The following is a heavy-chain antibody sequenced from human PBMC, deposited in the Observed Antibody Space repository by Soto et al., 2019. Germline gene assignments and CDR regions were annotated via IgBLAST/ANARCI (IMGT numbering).Heavy chain of an antibody. CDR2: VYYTGNT. CDR1: GGSISSGDYH. CDR3: ARSDFWNGYYTDY. V-gene: IGHV4-30-4*08. D-gene: IGHD3-3*01. J-gene: IGHJ4*02. Sequence: QVQLQESGPALVKPSQTLSLTCTVSGGSISSGDYHWSWIRQPPGKGLEWIGFVYYTGNTYYNPSLKSRVTISVDTSKNQFSLKLSSVTAADTAVYYCARSDFWNGYYTDYWGQGTLVTVSS.